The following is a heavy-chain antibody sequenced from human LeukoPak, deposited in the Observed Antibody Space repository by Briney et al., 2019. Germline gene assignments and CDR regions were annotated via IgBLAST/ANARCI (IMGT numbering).Heavy chain of an antibody. J-gene: IGHJ4*02. Sequence: SETLSLTCTVSGGSMSTYYWTWIRQPPGKGLEWIGFIYYTGSTNYNPSLKSRVTISVDTSKNQFSLKLSSVTAADTAVYYCAGMRITAPTVRTLDYWGQGTLVTVSS. CDR3: AGMRITAPTVRTLDY. V-gene: IGHV4-59*01. D-gene: IGHD6-13*01. CDR2: IYYTGST. CDR1: GGSMSTYY.